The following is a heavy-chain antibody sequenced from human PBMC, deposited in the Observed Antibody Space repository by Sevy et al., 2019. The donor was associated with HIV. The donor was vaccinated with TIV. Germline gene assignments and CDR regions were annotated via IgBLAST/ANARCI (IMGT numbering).Heavy chain of an antibody. Sequence: GGSLRLSCAASGFTFDHYEMNWVRRAPGKGLEWVSCRSSTGSTMNYSDSVKGRFTISRDNAKNSVYLQMNSLRADDTAVYYCVRASRFTVVVITSFDYWGQGTLVTVSS. D-gene: IGHD3-22*01. CDR3: VRASRFTVVVITSFDY. V-gene: IGHV3-48*03. CDR2: RSSTGSTM. CDR1: GFTFDHYE. J-gene: IGHJ4*02.